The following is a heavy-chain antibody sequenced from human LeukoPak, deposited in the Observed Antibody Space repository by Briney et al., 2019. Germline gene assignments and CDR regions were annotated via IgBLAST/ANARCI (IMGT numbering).Heavy chain of an antibody. D-gene: IGHD2-2*01. V-gene: IGHV1-69*13. J-gene: IGHJ5*02. CDR3: ARAEDIVVVPAPGESWFDP. Sequence: GASVKVSCKASGGTFSSYAISWVRQAPGQGLEWMGGIIPIFGTANYAQKFQGRVTITADESTSTAYMELSSLRSEDTAVYYCARAEDIVVVPAPGESWFDPWGQGTLVTVSS. CDR1: GGTFSSYA. CDR2: IIPIFGTA.